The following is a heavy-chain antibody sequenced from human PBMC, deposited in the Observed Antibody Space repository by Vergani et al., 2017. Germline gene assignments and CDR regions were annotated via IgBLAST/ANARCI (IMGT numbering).Heavy chain of an antibody. CDR3: AKANPRNSGYDYLYYYHAMDV. V-gene: IGHV3-23*01. D-gene: IGHD5-12*01. CDR2: ISGSGGST. Sequence: EVQLLESGGDLVQPGGSLRLSCAASGFTVNHYAMNWVRQDPGKGLEWVSGISGSGGSTYYAGSVKGRFTISRDSSKNTLYLQMNSLSAGDTAVYYCAKANPRNSGYDYLYYYHAMDVWGQGTTVTVSS. J-gene: IGHJ6*02. CDR1: GFTVNHYA.